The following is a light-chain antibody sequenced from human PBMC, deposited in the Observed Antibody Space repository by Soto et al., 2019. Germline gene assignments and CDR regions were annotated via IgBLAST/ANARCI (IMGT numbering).Light chain of an antibody. V-gene: IGKV3-11*01. CDR2: DAS. Sequence: ETVLTQSPATLSLSPGERATLSCRASQSISSYLAWYQQKPGQAPRLLIYDASNRATGIPARFSGSGSGTDFTLTISSLEPEDFAVYYYQQRSNWPPITFGQGTRLEI. CDR3: QQRSNWPPIT. CDR1: QSISSY. J-gene: IGKJ5*01.